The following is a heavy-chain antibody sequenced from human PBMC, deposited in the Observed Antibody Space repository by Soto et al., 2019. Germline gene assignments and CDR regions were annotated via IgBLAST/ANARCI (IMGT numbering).Heavy chain of an antibody. D-gene: IGHD4-17*01. CDR1: GGTFSPYG. CDR2: IIPLYGTT. J-gene: IGHJ5*02. Sequence: QVQLVQSGAEVKKPGSSVKVSCKASGGTFSPYGMNWVRQAPGQGLEWMGSIIPLYGTTNYAQTFQGRVTITADESTSTVYMDLRSLRSEDTAIYYCARGPRATVTSLDPWGQGTLVIVSS. CDR3: ARGPRATVTSLDP. V-gene: IGHV1-69*18.